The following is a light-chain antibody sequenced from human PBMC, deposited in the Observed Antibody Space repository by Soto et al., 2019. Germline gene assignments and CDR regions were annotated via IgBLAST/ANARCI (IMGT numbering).Light chain of an antibody. V-gene: IGKV3-20*01. Sequence: EIVLTQSPGTLSLSPGERATLSCRASQSVSRNYLAWYQQKSGQAPRLLIYGASSRASDIPDRFSGSGSGTDSTLTISRLEPEDFAVYYCQQYGTSAPYTFGQGTKLEIK. CDR3: QQYGTSAPYT. CDR1: QSVSRNY. J-gene: IGKJ2*01. CDR2: GAS.